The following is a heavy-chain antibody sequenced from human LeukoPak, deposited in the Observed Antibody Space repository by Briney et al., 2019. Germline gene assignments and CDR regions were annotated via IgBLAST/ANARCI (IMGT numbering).Heavy chain of an antibody. V-gene: IGHV3-21*01. J-gene: IGHJ5*02. CDR1: GFTFSSYS. CDR2: IRSDSSDI. CDR3: ARGQSSGFWSDP. Sequence: PGGSLRLSCAASGFTFSSYSMNWVRQSPGKGLEWVSSIRSDSSDIYYADSVKGRFTISRDNAENSLYLQMNNLRAEDTTVYYCARGQSSGFWSDPWGQGSLVTVSS. D-gene: IGHD6-19*01.